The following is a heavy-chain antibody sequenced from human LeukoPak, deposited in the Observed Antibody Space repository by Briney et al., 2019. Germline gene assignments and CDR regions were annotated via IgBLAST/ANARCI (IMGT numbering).Heavy chain of an antibody. CDR1: GYTFTSYD. J-gene: IGHJ4*02. CDR2: INPNSGGT. Sequence: GASVKVSCKASGYTFTSYDINWVRQAPGQGLEWMGRINPNSGGTNYAQKFQGRVTMTRDTSISTAYMELSRLRSDDTAVYYCARAGEWLVDYFDYWGQGTLVTVSS. CDR3: ARAGEWLVDYFDY. D-gene: IGHD6-19*01. V-gene: IGHV1-2*06.